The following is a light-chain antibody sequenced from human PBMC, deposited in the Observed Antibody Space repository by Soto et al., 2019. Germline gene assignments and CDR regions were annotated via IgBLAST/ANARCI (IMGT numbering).Light chain of an antibody. CDR2: AAS. V-gene: IGKV1-27*01. CDR1: QGISTY. J-gene: IGKJ1*01. CDR3: QNYNGAPWT. Sequence: DIQMTQSPSSLSASVGDRVTITCRASQGISTYLVWYQQKPGPVPKLLIFAASTLQSGVPSRFSGSGSGTDFTLTLSSLQPEDVATYYCQNYNGAPWTFGQGTKVESK.